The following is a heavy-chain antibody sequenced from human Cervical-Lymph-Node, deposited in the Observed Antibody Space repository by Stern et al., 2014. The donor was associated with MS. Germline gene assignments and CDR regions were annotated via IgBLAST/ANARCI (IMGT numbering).Heavy chain of an antibody. CDR3: ARWRGWYGMCCFDL. D-gene: IGHD6-19*01. CDR1: GFTVSSNY. CDR2: IYSCGNT. V-gene: IGHV3-53*01. J-gene: IGHJ4*02. Sequence: EVQLVESGGGLIQPGGSLRLSCAASGFTVSSNYMSWVRPAPGQGLEWVSVIYSCGNTYYADSVKGRFTVSRDNSKNTLYLQMSNLRAEDTAVYYCARWRGWYGMCCFDLWGQGTLVTVSS.